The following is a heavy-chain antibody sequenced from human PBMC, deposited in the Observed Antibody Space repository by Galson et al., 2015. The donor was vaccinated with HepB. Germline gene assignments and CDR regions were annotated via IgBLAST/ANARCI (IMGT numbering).Heavy chain of an antibody. CDR1: GFTFSSYA. Sequence: SLRLSCAASGFTFSSYAMHWVRQAPGKGLEWVAVISYDGSNKYYADSVKGRFTISRDNSKNTLYLQMNSLRAEDTAVYYCARDQSQGDCSSTSCYPYYYYYYYMDVWGKGTTVTVSS. CDR2: ISYDGSNK. D-gene: IGHD2-2*01. CDR3: ARDQSQGDCSSTSCYPYYYYYYYMDV. J-gene: IGHJ6*03. V-gene: IGHV3-30-3*01.